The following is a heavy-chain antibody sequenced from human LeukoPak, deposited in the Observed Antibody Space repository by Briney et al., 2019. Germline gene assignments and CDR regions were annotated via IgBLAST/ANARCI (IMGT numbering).Heavy chain of an antibody. J-gene: IGHJ5*02. V-gene: IGHV4-39*07. CDR2: IYYSGST. D-gene: IGHD3-10*01. CDR1: GGSISSSSYY. CDR3: ARAGVRGVTTLRSNWFDP. Sequence: SETLSLTCTVSGGSISSSSYYWGWIRQPPGKGLEWIGSIYYSGSTYYNPSLKSRATISVDTSKNQFSLKLSSVTAADTAVYYCARAGVRGVTTLRSNWFDPWGQGTLVTVSS.